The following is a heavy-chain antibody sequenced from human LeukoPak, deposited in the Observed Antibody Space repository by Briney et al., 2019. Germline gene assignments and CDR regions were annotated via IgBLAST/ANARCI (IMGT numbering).Heavy chain of an antibody. J-gene: IGHJ6*03. D-gene: IGHD1-7*01. Sequence: TSETLSLTCTVSGGSISSYYWSWIRQPAGKGREWIGRIYTSGSTNYNPSLKSRVTMSVDTSKSQFSLKLSSVIAADTAVYYCARDRVELSYYYYYYMDLWGKGTTVTVSS. CDR2: IYTSGST. CDR3: ARDRVELSYYYYYYMDL. V-gene: IGHV4-4*07. CDR1: GGSISSYY.